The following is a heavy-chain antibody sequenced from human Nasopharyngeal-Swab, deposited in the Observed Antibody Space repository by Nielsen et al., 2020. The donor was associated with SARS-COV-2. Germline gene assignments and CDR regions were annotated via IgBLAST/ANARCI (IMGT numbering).Heavy chain of an antibody. Sequence: GSLRLSCAASGFTFSSYGMHWVRQAPGKGLEWVAVISYDGSNKYYADSVKGRFTISRDNSKNTLYLQMNSLRAEDTAVYYCAKDESGYYYDSSGYIDYWGQGTLVPSPQ. CDR2: ISYDGSNK. CDR3: AKDESGYYYDSSGYIDY. D-gene: IGHD3-22*01. V-gene: IGHV3-30*18. J-gene: IGHJ4*02. CDR1: GFTFSSYG.